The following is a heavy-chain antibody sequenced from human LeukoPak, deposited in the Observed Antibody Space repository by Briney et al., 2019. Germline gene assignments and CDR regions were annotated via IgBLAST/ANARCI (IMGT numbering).Heavy chain of an antibody. V-gene: IGHV1-69*02. D-gene: IGHD3-22*01. CDR2: FLPIVGVP. CDR3: ASHASYTSGYSYDY. CDR1: GGTFSSYS. J-gene: IGHJ4*02. Sequence: GASVKVSCKASGGTFSSYSFTWVRQAPGQGLEWMGRFLPIVGVPNYAQKFQGRVTITADKSTSTAFMELSGLRSEDTAVYFCASHASYTSGYSYDYWGRGTLVTVSS.